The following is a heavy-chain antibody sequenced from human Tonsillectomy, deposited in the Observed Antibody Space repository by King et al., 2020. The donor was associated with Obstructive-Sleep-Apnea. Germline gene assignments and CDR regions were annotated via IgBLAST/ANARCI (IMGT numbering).Heavy chain of an antibody. CDR3: AKVRQWLTDAFDV. D-gene: IGHD6-19*01. Sequence: VQLVESGGGVVQSGGSLSLSCAASAFTFSSYGMHWVRQAPGKGLGGVAFFRYDGSNKYYADAVKGRFTISRDNSKNTLYLQMNSLRVEDTAVYYCAKVRQWLTDAFDVWGQGTKVTVSS. CDR1: AFTFSSYG. J-gene: IGHJ3*01. V-gene: IGHV3-30*02. CDR2: FRYDGSNK.